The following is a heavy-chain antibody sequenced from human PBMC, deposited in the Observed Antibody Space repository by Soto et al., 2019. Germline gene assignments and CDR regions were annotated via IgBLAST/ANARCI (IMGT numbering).Heavy chain of an antibody. J-gene: IGHJ4*02. CDR1: GGSFSGYY. Sequence: QVQLQQWGAGLLKPSETLSLTCAVYGGSFSGYYWSWIRQPPVKGLEWIGERNHSGSTNYNPSLRSRVTISVDTSKNQFSLKLSSVTAADTAVYYCARGRGGRGARPAYWGQGTLVTVSS. CDR2: RNHSGST. CDR3: ARGRGGRGARPAY. V-gene: IGHV4-34*01. D-gene: IGHD6-6*01.